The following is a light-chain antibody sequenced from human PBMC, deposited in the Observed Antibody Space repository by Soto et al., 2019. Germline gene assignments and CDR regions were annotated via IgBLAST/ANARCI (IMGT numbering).Light chain of an antibody. CDR2: WAS. V-gene: IGKV4-1*01. J-gene: IGKJ1*01. Sequence: DIVMTQSPDSLAVSLGERATINCESSQSVLYSSNNKNYLAWYQQKPGQPPKLLIYWASTRESGVPDRFSGIGSGLDFTLTISSLRADDVAVFYCQQYYSAPWTFGQGTRWKSN. CDR1: QSVLYSSNNKNY. CDR3: QQYYSAPWT.